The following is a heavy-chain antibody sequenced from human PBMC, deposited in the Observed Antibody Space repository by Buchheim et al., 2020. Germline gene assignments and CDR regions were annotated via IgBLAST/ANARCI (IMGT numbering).Heavy chain of an antibody. CDR3: VKHHRSAYYDY. D-gene: IGHD3-3*01. CDR2: ISGGSGNK. J-gene: IGHJ4*02. Sequence: EVQLLESGGGLVQPGGSLRLSCAASGFTFSSYAMSWVRQAPGKGLEWVSAISGGSGNKFYADSVKGRFTISRDNFKNTLFLQMNSLRAEDTAVYYCVKHHRSAYYDYWGQGTL. CDR1: GFTFSSYA. V-gene: IGHV3-23*01.